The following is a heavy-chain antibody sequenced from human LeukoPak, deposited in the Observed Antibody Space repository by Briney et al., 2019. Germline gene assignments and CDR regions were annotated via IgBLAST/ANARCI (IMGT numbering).Heavy chain of an antibody. J-gene: IGHJ3*02. CDR2: IYYSGST. CDR1: GGSISSSSYY. Sequence: PSETLSLTCTVSGGSISSSSYYWGWIRQPPGKGLEWIGSIYYSGSTYYNPSLKSRVTISVDTSKNQFSLKLSSVTAADTAVYYCARHGGRITIFGVVYDAFDIWGQGTMVTVSS. V-gene: IGHV4-39*01. D-gene: IGHD3-3*01. CDR3: ARHGGRITIFGVVYDAFDI.